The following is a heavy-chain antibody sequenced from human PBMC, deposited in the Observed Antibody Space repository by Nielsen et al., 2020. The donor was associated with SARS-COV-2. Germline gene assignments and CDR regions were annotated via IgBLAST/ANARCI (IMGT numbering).Heavy chain of an antibody. J-gene: IGHJ6*02. V-gene: IGHV1-69*01. CDR3: AKRLAAAGYYYYGMDV. Sequence: WVRQAPGQGLEWMGGIIPIFGTANYAQKFQGRVTITADESTSTAYMELGSLRSEDTAVYYCAKRLAAAGYYYYGMDVWGQGTTVTVSS. CDR2: IIPIFGTA. D-gene: IGHD6-13*01.